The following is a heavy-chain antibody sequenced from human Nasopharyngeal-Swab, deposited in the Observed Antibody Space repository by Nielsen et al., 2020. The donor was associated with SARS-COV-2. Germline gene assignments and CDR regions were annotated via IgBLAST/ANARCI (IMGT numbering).Heavy chain of an antibody. CDR2: INNDGSST. CDR3: ARDPSGICPECRYYYYGMDV. CDR1: GFTFSNYW. V-gene: IGHV3-74*03. D-gene: IGHD3-10*01. Sequence: GESLKISCAASGFTFSNYWMHWVRQPPGKGLMWISRINNDGSSTTYADSVKGRFTISRDNAKNTLYLQMNSLRAEDTAVYYCARDPSGICPECRYYYYGMDVWGQGTTVTVSS. J-gene: IGHJ6*02.